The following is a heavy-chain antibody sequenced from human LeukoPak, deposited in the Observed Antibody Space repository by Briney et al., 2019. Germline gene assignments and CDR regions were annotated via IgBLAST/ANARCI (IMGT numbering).Heavy chain of an antibody. V-gene: IGHV3-23*01. CDR2: ISGSGGST. CDR1: GFIFSNAW. J-gene: IGHJ4*02. CDR3: AKASYYDRAERPGKYYFDY. Sequence: GGSLRLSCAASGFIFSNAWMSWVRQAPGKGLEWVSAISGSGGSTYYADSVKGRFTISRDDSKNTLYLQMNSLRAEDTAVYYCAKASYYDRAERPGKYYFDYWGQGTLVTVSS. D-gene: IGHD3-22*01.